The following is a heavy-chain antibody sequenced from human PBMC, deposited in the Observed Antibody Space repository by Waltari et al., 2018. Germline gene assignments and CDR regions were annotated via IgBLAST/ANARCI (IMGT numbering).Heavy chain of an antibody. CDR2: IYPGDADT. CDR3: ARRESNGGPYAFDM. V-gene: IGHV5-51*01. Sequence: EVQLVQSGAEVKKPGESLKISCKGSGYRFSTYWIGWVRQMPGRGLGWMGLIYPGDADTRYSPSFRGQVTISVDKSITTAYLQWTSLQASDTATYYCARRESNGGPYAFDMWGQGTRVAVSS. J-gene: IGHJ3*02. D-gene: IGHD3-10*01. CDR1: GYRFSTYW.